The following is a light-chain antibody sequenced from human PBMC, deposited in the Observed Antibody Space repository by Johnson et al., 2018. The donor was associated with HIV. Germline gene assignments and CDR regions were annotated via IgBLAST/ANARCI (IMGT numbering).Light chain of an antibody. Sequence: QSVLTQPPSVSAAPGQKVTISCSGSTSNIGNNYVSWYQQLPGTAPKLVMHENNKRPSGIPDRFSGSKSGTSATLGITGLQTGDEADYYCGTWDTILSAYVFGTGTTVTVL. V-gene: IGLV1-51*02. CDR1: TSNIGNNY. J-gene: IGLJ1*01. CDR2: ENN. CDR3: GTWDTILSAYV.